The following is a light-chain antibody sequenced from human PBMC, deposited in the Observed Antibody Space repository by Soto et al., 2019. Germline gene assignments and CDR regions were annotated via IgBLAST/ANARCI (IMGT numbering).Light chain of an antibody. CDR2: LTS. CDR3: HQRQSWPRT. Sequence: EIVLTQSPGTLSLSPGERATLYCRASQSVSSSYLAWYQQKPGQAPRLLIYLTSNRAAGIPARLSGSGSETDFTLTISDVEPEDFAVYYCHQRQSWPRTFGQGTKGDIK. CDR1: QSVSSSY. V-gene: IGKV3D-20*02. J-gene: IGKJ1*01.